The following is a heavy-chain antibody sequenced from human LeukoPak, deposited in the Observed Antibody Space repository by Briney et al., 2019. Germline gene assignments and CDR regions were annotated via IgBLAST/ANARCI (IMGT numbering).Heavy chain of an antibody. V-gene: IGHV3-7*01. D-gene: IGHD3-10*01. Sequence: GGSLRLSCSASGFTFSSYWMSWVRQAQGKGLEWVANIKQDGSEKYYVDSVKGRFTISRDNAKNSMSLQMNSLRAEDTAMYYCARMDIGLVRDWGQGTLVTVSS. CDR2: IKQDGSEK. J-gene: IGHJ4*02. CDR1: GFTFSSYW. CDR3: ARMDIGLVRD.